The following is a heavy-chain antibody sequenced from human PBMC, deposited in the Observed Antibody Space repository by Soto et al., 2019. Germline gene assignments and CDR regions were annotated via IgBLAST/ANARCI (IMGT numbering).Heavy chain of an antibody. CDR2: VIPIFGTA. Sequence: QVQLVQSGAEVKKPGSSVKVSCKASGGTFSSYAISWVRQAPGQGLEWMGGVIPIFGTANYAQKFQGRVTSTADESTSTAYMELSSLRSEDTAVYYCARVITGPSPRSPYYGMDVWGQGTTVTVSS. CDR1: GGTFSSYA. J-gene: IGHJ6*02. V-gene: IGHV1-69*12. D-gene: IGHD1-20*01. CDR3: ARVITGPSPRSPYYGMDV.